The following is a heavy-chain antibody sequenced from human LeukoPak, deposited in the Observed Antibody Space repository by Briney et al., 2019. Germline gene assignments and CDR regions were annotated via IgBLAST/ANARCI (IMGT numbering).Heavy chain of an antibody. Sequence: GGSLRLSCAASGFTFSSDSMNWVRQAPGKWLEWVSSISSSSSYIYYADSVKGRFTISRDNAKNSLYLQMNSLRAEDTAVYYCARDYVLNWFDPWGQGTLVTVSS. CDR2: ISSSSSYI. CDR1: GFTFSSDS. J-gene: IGHJ5*02. V-gene: IGHV3-21*01. D-gene: IGHD3-16*01. CDR3: ARDYVLNWFDP.